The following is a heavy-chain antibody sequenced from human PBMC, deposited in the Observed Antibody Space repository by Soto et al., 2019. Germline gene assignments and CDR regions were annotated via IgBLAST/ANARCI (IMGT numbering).Heavy chain of an antibody. Sequence: SETLSLTCTVSGGSISSSSYYWGWIRQPPGKGLEWIGSIYYSGSTYYNPSLKSRVTISVDTSKNQFSLKLSSVTAADTAVYYCARLRAERITMVRGVISYYYYYGMDVWGQGTTVTVSS. CDR2: IYYSGST. CDR3: ARLRAERITMVRGVISYYYYYGMDV. J-gene: IGHJ6*02. V-gene: IGHV4-39*01. CDR1: GGSISSSSYY. D-gene: IGHD3-10*01.